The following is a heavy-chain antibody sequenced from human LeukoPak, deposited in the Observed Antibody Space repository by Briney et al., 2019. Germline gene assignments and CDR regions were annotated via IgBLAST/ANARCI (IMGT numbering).Heavy chain of an antibody. J-gene: IGHJ4*02. D-gene: IGHD2/OR15-2a*01. CDR2: IIPIFGTA. CDR1: GYTFTGYY. CDR3: ARANSQGFFDY. V-gene: IGHV1-69*13. Sequence: ASVKVSCKASGYTFTGYYMHWVRQAPGQGLEWMGGIIPIFGTANYAQKFQGRVTITADESTSTAYMELSSLRSEDTAVYYCARANSQGFFDYWGQGTLVTVSS.